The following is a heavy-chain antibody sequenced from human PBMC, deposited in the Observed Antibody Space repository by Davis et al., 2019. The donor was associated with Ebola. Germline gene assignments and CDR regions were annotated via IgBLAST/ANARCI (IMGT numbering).Heavy chain of an antibody. D-gene: IGHD3-10*01. J-gene: IGHJ5*02. CDR2: IYYSGST. Sequence: MPSETLSLTCTVSGASISSYYWSWTRQPPGKGLEWIGYIYYSGSTNYNPSLKSRVTISVDTSKNQFSLKLSSVTAADTAVYYCARSFGSGIKGREINWFDPWGQGILVTVSS. CDR3: ARSFGSGIKGREINWFDP. V-gene: IGHV4-59*01. CDR1: GASISSYY.